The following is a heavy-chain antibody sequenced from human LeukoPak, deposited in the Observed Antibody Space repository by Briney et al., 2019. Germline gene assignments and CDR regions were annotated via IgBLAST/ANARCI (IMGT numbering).Heavy chain of an antibody. V-gene: IGHV4-38-2*02. D-gene: IGHD6-13*01. J-gene: IGHJ4*02. Sequence: PSETLSLTCTVSGYSISSGYYWGWIRQPPGKGLEWIGSIYHSGSTNYNPSLKSRVTISVDTSKNQFSLKLSSVTAADTAVYYCARPRSWYLPYFDYWGQGTLVTVSS. CDR1: GYSISSGYY. CDR3: ARPRSWYLPYFDY. CDR2: IYHSGST.